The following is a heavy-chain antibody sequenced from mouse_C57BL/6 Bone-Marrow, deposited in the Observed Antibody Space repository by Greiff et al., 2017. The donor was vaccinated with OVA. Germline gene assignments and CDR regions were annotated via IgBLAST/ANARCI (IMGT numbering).Heavy chain of an antibody. CDR2: ILPGSGST. J-gene: IGHJ3*01. CDR3: AIYYYGSRGAY. CDR1: GYTFTGYW. V-gene: IGHV1-9*01. Sequence: VQLQQSGAELMKPGASVKLSCKATGYTFTGYWIEWVKQRPGHGLEWIGEILPGSGSTNYNEKFKGKATLTADTSSNTASMQRSSLTTEDSAIYYCAIYYYGSRGAYWGQGTLVTVSA. D-gene: IGHD1-1*01.